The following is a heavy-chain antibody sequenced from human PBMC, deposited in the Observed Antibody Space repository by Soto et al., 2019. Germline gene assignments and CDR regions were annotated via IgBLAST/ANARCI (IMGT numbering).Heavy chain of an antibody. J-gene: IGHJ6*02. V-gene: IGHV1-3*01. CDR2: INAGNGNT. D-gene: IGHD3-10*01. Sequence: ASVKVSCKASGYTFTSYAMHWVRQAPGQRLEWMGWINAGNGNTKYSQKFQGRVTITRDTSASTAYMELSSLRSEDTAVYYCASTGIGSGSYQYYYGMDVWGQGTTVTVSS. CDR1: GYTFTSYA. CDR3: ASTGIGSGSYQYYYGMDV.